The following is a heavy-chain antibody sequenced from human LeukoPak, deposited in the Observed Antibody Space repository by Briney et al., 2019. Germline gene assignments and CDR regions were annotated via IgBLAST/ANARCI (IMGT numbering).Heavy chain of an antibody. V-gene: IGHV4-30-4*01. CDR3: ARGPFNWFDP. J-gene: IGHJ5*02. Sequence: SQTLSLTCSVSGDSISIGDYRWSWIRQSPGKGLEWIGYIYSSGSTNYNPSHKSRVTISIDTSKNQFSLKLSSVTAADTAVYYCARGPFNWFDPWGQGTLVTVSP. CDR1: GDSISIGDYR. CDR2: IYSSGST.